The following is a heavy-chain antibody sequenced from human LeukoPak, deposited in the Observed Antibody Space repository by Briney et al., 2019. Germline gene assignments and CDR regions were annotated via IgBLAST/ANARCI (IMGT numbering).Heavy chain of an antibody. CDR1: GFTFSSYW. V-gene: IGHV3-7*01. CDR2: IKQDGSEK. D-gene: IGHD1-26*01. Sequence: GGSLRLSCAASGFTFSSYWMSWVRQAPGKGLEWVANIKQDGSEKYYVDSVKGRFTISRDNAKNSLYLQMNSLRAEDTAVYYCARGLFYSGSPFDYRGQGTLVTVSS. J-gene: IGHJ4*02. CDR3: ARGLFYSGSPFDY.